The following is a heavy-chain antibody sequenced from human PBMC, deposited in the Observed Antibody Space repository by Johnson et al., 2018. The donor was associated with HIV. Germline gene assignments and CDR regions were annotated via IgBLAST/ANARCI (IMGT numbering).Heavy chain of an antibody. CDR1: GFIFSDYY. CDR2: ISSSGTII. J-gene: IGHJ3*01. V-gene: IGHV3-11*04. Sequence: QVQLVESGGGLVKAGGSLRLSCAASGFIFSDYYMSWIRQAPGKGLEWVSYISSSGTIIYYVDSVKGRFTISRDNAKNSLYLQMNSLRAEDTAVYYCAKDFGSSSWHAFDVWGQGTMVTVSS. D-gene: IGHD6-13*01. CDR3: AKDFGSSSWHAFDV.